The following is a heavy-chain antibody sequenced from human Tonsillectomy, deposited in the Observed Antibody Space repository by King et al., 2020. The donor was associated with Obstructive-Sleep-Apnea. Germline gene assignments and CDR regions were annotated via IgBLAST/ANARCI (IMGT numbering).Heavy chain of an antibody. V-gene: IGHV4-59*01. J-gene: IGHJ5*02. Sequence: QLQESGPGLVKPSETLSLTCTVSGGSISSYYRSWIRQPPGKGLEGIGYIYYTGGTNYNPSLKSRVTISVDTSKNQFSLKLSSVTAADTAGYYCARTGFAGIIGWFDPWGQGTLVTVSS. CDR3: ARTGFAGIIGWFDP. CDR2: IYYTGGT. D-gene: IGHD3-16*01. CDR1: GGSISSYY.